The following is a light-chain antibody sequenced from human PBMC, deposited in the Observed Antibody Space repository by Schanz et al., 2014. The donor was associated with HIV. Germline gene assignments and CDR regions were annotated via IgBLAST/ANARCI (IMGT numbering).Light chain of an antibody. CDR3: QQYASSPYT. Sequence: DIQMTQSPSTLSASVGDRVTITCRASQSVSWWLAWYQQRPEKAPPLLIYGASTLETGVPSSFSGSGSGTEFALTISSLQPDDFASYYCQQYASSPYTFGQGTKLDIK. J-gene: IGKJ2*01. V-gene: IGKV1-5*03. CDR1: QSVSWW. CDR2: GAS.